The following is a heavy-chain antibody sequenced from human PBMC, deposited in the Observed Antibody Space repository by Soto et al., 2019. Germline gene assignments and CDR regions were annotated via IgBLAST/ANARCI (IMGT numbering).Heavy chain of an antibody. CDR1: GFTFSDHY. J-gene: IGHJ3*02. CDR2: TRNKANSYTT. Sequence: GGSLRLSCAASGFTFSDHYMDWVRQAPGKGLEWVGRTRNKANSYTTEYAASVKGRFTISRDDSKNSLYLQMNSLKTEDTAVYYCARVNGGYCSGGSCYSRRNDAFDIWGQGTMVTVSS. D-gene: IGHD2-15*01. V-gene: IGHV3-72*01. CDR3: ARVNGGYCSGGSCYSRRNDAFDI.